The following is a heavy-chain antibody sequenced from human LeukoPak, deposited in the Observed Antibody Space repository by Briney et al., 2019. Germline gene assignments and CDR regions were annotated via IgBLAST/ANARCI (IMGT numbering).Heavy chain of an antibody. CDR2: ISSRGSTI. CDR1: GFTFSDYY. D-gene: IGHD5-18*01. Sequence: MTGGSLRLSCAVSGFTFSDYYMSWIRQAPGKGLEWVSYISSRGSTIYYADSVKGRFTISRDNAKNSLYLQMNSLRAEDTAVYYCARHDTAMATDYGMDVWGQGTTVTVSS. J-gene: IGHJ6*02. V-gene: IGHV3-11*01. CDR3: ARHDTAMATDYGMDV.